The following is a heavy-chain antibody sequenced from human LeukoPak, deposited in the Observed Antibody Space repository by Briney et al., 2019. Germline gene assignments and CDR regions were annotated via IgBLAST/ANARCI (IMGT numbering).Heavy chain of an antibody. D-gene: IGHD5-18*01. J-gene: IGHJ3*02. CDR1: GGSISSYY. CDR3: AREGGGGYSYGYDAFDI. Sequence: PSQTLSLTCTVSGGSISSYYWSWIRQPPGKGLEWIGYIYYSGSTNYNPSLKSRVTISVDTSKNQFSLKLSSVTAADTAVYYCAREGGGGYSYGYDAFDIWGQGTMVTVSS. V-gene: IGHV4-59*01. CDR2: IYYSGST.